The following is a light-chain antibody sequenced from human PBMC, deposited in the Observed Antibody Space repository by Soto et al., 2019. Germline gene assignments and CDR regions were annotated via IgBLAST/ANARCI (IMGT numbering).Light chain of an antibody. CDR2: DAS. CDR1: QSLSSY. J-gene: IGKJ5*01. CDR3: QQRSNWHPIT. V-gene: IGKV3-11*01. Sequence: VLLTQSTATLSLSPGERSTLSCRASQSLSSYLAWYQQKPGQAPRLLIYDASNRATGIPARFSGSGSGTDFTLTISSLEPEDFAVYYCQQRSNWHPITFGQGTRLEIK.